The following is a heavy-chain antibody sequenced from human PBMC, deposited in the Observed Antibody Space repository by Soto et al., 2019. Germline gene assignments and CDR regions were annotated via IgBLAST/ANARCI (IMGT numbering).Heavy chain of an antibody. CDR3: ARGRVGSSWYFGKLLGVFAFDI. CDR1: GGSISSGDYY. J-gene: IGHJ3*02. CDR2: IYYSGST. D-gene: IGHD6-13*01. V-gene: IGHV4-30-4*01. Sequence: NPSETLSLTCTVSGGSISSGDYYWSWIRQPPGKGLEWIGYIYYSGSTYYNPSLKSRVTISVDTSKNQFSLKLSSVTAADTAVYYCARGRVGSSWYFGKLLGVFAFDIWGQGTMVTVSS.